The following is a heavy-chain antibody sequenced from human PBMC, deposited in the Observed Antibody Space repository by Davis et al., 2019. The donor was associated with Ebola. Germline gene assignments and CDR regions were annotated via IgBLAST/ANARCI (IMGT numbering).Heavy chain of an antibody. D-gene: IGHD3-3*01. Sequence: SETLSLTCTVSGGSISGSYWGWVRQPPGKRLEWIGNIYFNGNTYYNPSLRSRVLISVDTSRNQFSLKLNSVTAADTAVYYCARGRLLEWPPTFYGLDVWGKGTTVTVSS. V-gene: IGHV4-59*12. J-gene: IGHJ6*04. CDR2: IYFNGNT. CDR3: ARGRLLEWPPTFYGLDV. CDR1: GGSISGSY.